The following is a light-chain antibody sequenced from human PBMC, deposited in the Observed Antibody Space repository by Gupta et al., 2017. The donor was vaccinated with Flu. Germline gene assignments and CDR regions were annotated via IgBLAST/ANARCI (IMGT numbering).Light chain of an antibody. CDR3: YVWDSSSEPPVG. Sequence: SYVLSQPPPLSVAPGQTARLTCGGNNIGRKSVHWYQQRPGQDPVLVIVDENVRPSGIPARLSGGNSGDTATPIIIRGEAGDEADVYWYVWDSSSEPPVGFGGGTNLAV. J-gene: IGLJ3*02. CDR1: NIGRKS. V-gene: IGLV3-21*02. CDR2: DEN.